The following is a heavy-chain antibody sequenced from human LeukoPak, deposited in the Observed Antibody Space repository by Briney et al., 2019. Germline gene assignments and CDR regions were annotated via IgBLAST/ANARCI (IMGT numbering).Heavy chain of an antibody. J-gene: IGHJ4*02. D-gene: IGHD3-3*01. CDR3: ARVKGSGYRDSIDY. Sequence: GGSLRLSCAASGFTFDDYAMNWVRQAPGKGLEWVSGINWNGGSTYYRDSVKGRFTISRDNAKNSLYLQMNSLRAEDTALYYCARVKGSGYRDSIDYWGQGTLVTVSS. V-gene: IGHV3-20*04. CDR2: INWNGGST. CDR1: GFTFDDYA.